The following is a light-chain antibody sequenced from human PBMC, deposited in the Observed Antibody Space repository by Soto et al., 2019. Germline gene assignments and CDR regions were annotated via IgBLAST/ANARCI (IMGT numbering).Light chain of an antibody. J-gene: IGLJ3*02. CDR2: EVR. CDR3: SAYTARSTLG. V-gene: IGLV2-14*01. CDR1: MRDVGAYNL. Sequence: QSALTQPASVSGSAGQSITISCSGTMRDVGAYNLVSWYQQHPGTAPKLIIYEVRNRPSGISSRFSGSRSGNTASLTISGLQSEDEGDYDGSAYTARSTLGFGGGTK.